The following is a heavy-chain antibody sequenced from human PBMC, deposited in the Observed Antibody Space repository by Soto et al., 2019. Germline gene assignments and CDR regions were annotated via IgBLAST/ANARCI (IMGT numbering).Heavy chain of an antibody. Sequence: PSETLSLTCTVSGASIITDNFYWGWIRQPPGKGLEWIGYMYNTGSTVYNPSFKSRVTISVDTSKNQFSLKLNSVTAADTAVYYCARDLWGYCGTDCYPLDVWGQGTTVTVSS. CDR1: GASIITDNFY. D-gene: IGHD2-21*02. CDR3: ARDLWGYCGTDCYPLDV. J-gene: IGHJ6*02. CDR2: MYNTGST. V-gene: IGHV4-61*01.